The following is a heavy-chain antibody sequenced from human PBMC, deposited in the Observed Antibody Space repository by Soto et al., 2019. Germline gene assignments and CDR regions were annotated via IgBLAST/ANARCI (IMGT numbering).Heavy chain of an antibody. D-gene: IGHD6-19*01. J-gene: IGHJ6*02. CDR3: AREVKQWVYYYGMDV. Sequence: QVQLVQSGAEVKKPGSSVKVSCKASGGTFSSYAISWVRQAPGQGLEWMGGIIPIFGTTNSAQKFQGRVTITADESTSTAYMDLSSLRSEDTAVYYCAREVKQWVYYYGMDVWGQGTTVTVSS. CDR2: IIPIFGTT. V-gene: IGHV1-69*01. CDR1: GGTFSSYA.